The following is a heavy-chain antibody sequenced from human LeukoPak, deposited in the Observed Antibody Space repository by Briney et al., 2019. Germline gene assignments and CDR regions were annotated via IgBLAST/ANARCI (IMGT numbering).Heavy chain of an antibody. Sequence: GGSLRLSCAASGFTFGSYAMSWVRQAPGKGLEWVSAISGSGGSTYYADSVKGRFTISRDNSKNTLYLQMNSLRAEDTAVYYCARAMDIVLMVYAADYWGQGTLVTVSS. J-gene: IGHJ4*02. CDR2: ISGSGGST. CDR3: ARAMDIVLMVYAADY. CDR1: GFTFGSYA. D-gene: IGHD2-8*01. V-gene: IGHV3-23*01.